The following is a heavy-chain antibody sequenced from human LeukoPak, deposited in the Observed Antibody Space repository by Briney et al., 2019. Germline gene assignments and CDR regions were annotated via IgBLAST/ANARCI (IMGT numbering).Heavy chain of an antibody. V-gene: IGHV3-7*01. D-gene: IGHD1-1*01. CDR2: IKQDESEK. J-gene: IGHJ4*02. Sequence: PGGSLRLSCAASGFTLSYYWISWVRQAPGKGLEWVANIKQDESEKYYVDSLKGRFTISRDNAKNSLYLQMNSLRAEDTAVYYCARDKIEGPTKLDYWGQGILVTVSS. CDR1: GFTLSYYW. CDR3: ARDKIEGPTKLDY.